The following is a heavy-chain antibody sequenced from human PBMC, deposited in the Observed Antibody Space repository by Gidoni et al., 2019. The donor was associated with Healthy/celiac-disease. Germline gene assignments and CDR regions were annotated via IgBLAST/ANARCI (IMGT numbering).Heavy chain of an antibody. D-gene: IGHD1-7*01. CDR3: AKDRQGYYNWNFLFDY. CDR2: ISYDGSNK. CDR1: GFTFSSYG. J-gene: IGHJ4*02. V-gene: IGHV3-30*18. Sequence: QVQLVASGEGVVQPGRSLRLSCAASGFTFSSYGMHWVRQAPGKGLELVAVISYDGSNKYYADSVKGRFTISRDNSKNTLYLQMNSLRAEDTAVYYCAKDRQGYYNWNFLFDYWGQGTLVTVSS.